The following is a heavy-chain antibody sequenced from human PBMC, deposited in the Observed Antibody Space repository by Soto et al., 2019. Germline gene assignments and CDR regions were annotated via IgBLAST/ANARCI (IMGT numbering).Heavy chain of an antibody. Sequence: TLSLTCTVSGVSISSGGYYCSWIRQHPGKGLEWIGNIYYSGRTYYNPSLKSRVILSVDTSKNHFSLTLRSVTAADSAMYYCASVIGGDSAYYFEFWGKGAPVTVS. CDR2: IYYSGRT. CDR3: ASVIGGDSAYYFEF. CDR1: GVSISSGGYY. J-gene: IGHJ4*02. D-gene: IGHD2-21*02. V-gene: IGHV4-31*03.